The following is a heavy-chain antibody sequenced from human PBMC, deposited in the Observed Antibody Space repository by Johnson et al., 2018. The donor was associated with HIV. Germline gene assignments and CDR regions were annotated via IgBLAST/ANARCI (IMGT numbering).Heavy chain of an antibody. J-gene: IGHJ3*01. V-gene: IGHV3-13*01. D-gene: IGHD6-13*01. CDR2: IGPTGDT. Sequence: EVQLVESGGGVVQPGRSLRLSCAASGFTFRNHDMHWVRQATGKGLEWVSAIGPTGDTYYPDSVKGRFTISRDNSKSTWYLQMSSLRVEDTAVYYCAKIYLGQQLRDPFDFWGQGTLVTVSS. CDR3: AKIYLGQQLRDPFDF. CDR1: GFTFRNHD.